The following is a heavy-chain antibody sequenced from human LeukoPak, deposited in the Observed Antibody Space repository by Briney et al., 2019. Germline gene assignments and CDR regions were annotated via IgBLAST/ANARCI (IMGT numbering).Heavy chain of an antibody. V-gene: IGHV4-59*12. CDR3: ASDFGY. D-gene: IGHD3-10*01. J-gene: IGHJ4*02. CDR1: GGSITTYY. CDR2: INYSGST. Sequence: PSETLSLTCTVSGGSITTYYWTWIRQPPGKGLEWIGYINYSGSTNYNPSLKSRVTMSLDTSKNQFSLKLTSVTAADTAVYYCASDFGYWGQGTLVTVSS.